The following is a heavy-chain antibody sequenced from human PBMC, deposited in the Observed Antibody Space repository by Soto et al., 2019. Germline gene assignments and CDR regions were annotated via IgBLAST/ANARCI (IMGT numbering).Heavy chain of an antibody. V-gene: IGHV3-73*01. D-gene: IGHD3-10*01. CDR3: ARGRVLLWFGEAGGAFDI. CDR1: GFTFSGSA. J-gene: IGHJ3*02. Sequence: GGSLRLSCAASGFTFSGSAMHWVRQASGKGLEWVGRIRTKNNDYATAYAASVEGRFTISRDDSKSTAYLQMNSLKTGDTAVYYCARGRVLLWFGEAGGAFDIWGQGTMVTVSS. CDR2: IRTKNNDYAT.